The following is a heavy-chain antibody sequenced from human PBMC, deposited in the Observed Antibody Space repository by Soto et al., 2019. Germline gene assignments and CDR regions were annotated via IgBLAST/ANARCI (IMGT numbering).Heavy chain of an antibody. CDR2: ISGSGSTI. D-gene: IGHD3-16*02. V-gene: IGHV3-23*01. CDR3: ARGTPYRYAVTGNYSPPPDY. Sequence: QPGGSLRLSCAASGFTFSSYAVSWVRQAPGKGPEWISSISGSGSTIYYADSVKGRFTISRDNSKNTRYLQMSSLRAEDTALYFCARGTPYRYAVTGNYSPPPDYWGLGTLVTVSS. J-gene: IGHJ4*01. CDR1: GFTFSSYA.